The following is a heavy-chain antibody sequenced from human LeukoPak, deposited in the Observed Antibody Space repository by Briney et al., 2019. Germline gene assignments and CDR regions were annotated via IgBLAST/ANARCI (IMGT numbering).Heavy chain of an antibody. J-gene: IGHJ3*02. CDR3: ARGGAWFGESDAFDI. CDR1: GGSISSYY. Sequence: SETLSLTCTVSGGSISSYYWSWIRQPPGKGLEWIGYIYYSGSTNYNPSLKSRVTISVDTSKNQFSLKLSSVTAADTAVYYCARGGAWFGESDAFDIWGQGTMVTVSS. V-gene: IGHV4-59*08. CDR2: IYYSGST. D-gene: IGHD3-10*01.